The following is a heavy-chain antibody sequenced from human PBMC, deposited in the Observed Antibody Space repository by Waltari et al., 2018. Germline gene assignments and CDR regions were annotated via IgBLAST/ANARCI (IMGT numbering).Heavy chain of an antibody. CDR2: INPSGGST. J-gene: IGHJ6*02. Sequence: QVQLVQSGAEVKKPGASVTVFCKASGYTFTSYYMHWVRQAPGQGLEWMGIINPSGGSTSYAQKFQGRVTMTRDTSTSTVYMELSSLRSEDTAVYYCARSSVSSVYYYYGMDVWGQGTTVTVSS. CDR3: ARSSVSSVYYYYGMDV. D-gene: IGHD3-22*01. CDR1: GYTFTSYY. V-gene: IGHV1-46*01.